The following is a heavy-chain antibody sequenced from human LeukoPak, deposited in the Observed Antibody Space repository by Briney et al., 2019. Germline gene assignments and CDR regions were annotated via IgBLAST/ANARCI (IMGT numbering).Heavy chain of an antibody. J-gene: IGHJ3*02. CDR3: ARELKDGNNYAYDAFDI. CDR2: INPSGGST. D-gene: IGHD5-18*01. V-gene: IGHV1-46*01. Sequence: ASVKVSCKASGYTFISYYIHWVRQAPGQGLEWMGIINPSGGSTSYAQKFQGRVNMTRDTSTSTVYMELSSLRSEDTAVYYCARELKDGNNYAYDAFDIWGQGTMVTVSS. CDR1: GYTFISYY.